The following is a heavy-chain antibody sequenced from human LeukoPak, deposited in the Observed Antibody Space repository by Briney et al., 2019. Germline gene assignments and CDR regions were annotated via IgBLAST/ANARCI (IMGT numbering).Heavy chain of an antibody. D-gene: IGHD6-19*01. V-gene: IGHV3-23*01. J-gene: IGHJ4*02. CDR2: ICGSGRGT. Sequence: GGSLRLSCAASEFTFSSDAMSSVCQAPGEGLEWVSAICGSGRGTFYADSVKGRFTISRDNSKNTLYLQMNSLRAEDTAVYYCAKERGVAVAVIDYWGQGTLVTVSS. CDR3: AKERGVAVAVIDY. CDR1: EFTFSSDA.